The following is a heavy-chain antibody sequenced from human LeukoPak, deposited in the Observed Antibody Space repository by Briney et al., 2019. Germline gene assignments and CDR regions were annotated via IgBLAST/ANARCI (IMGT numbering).Heavy chain of an antibody. CDR1: GGSISSGSYY. J-gene: IGHJ3*02. V-gene: IGHV4-61*01. D-gene: IGHD3-10*01. Sequence: PSQTLSLTCTVSGGSISSGSYYWSWIRQPPGKGLEWVGFIYYSASNNYNPSLSSRVTVSLDTSKNQFSLRLSSVTAADTAVYYCARHGGVVRGDGRDGFDIWGQGTMVTVSS. CDR2: IYYSASN. CDR3: ARHGGVVRGDGRDGFDI.